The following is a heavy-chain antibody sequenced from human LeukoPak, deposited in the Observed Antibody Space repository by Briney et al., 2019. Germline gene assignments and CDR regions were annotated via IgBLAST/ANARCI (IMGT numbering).Heavy chain of an antibody. Sequence: GGSLRPSCAASGFTFSSYSMNWVRQAPGKGLEWVSSITSSSSYIYYADSAKGRFTISRDNARNSLSLQMNSLRAEDTAVYYCARYRFVVGATDSFDIWGQGTMVTVSS. CDR3: ARYRFVVGATDSFDI. CDR1: GFTFSSYS. CDR2: ITSSSSYI. D-gene: IGHD1-26*01. J-gene: IGHJ3*02. V-gene: IGHV3-21*01.